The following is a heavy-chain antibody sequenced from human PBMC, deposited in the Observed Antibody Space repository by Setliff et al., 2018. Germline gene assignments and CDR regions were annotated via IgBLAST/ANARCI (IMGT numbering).Heavy chain of an antibody. CDR3: ARGGGGYHAAS. CDR2: IYHDGNT. Sequence: PSETLSLTCAVSGVSVNSLTWWSWVRQSPGKGLEWIGHIYHDGNTKSYPSVHFNQSLKSLVTMSVDKSKNHFSLELTSVTAADTAVYYCARGGGGYHAASWGQGILVTVSS. CDR1: GVSVNSLTW. J-gene: IGHJ5*02. V-gene: IGHV4-4*02. D-gene: IGHD2-2*01.